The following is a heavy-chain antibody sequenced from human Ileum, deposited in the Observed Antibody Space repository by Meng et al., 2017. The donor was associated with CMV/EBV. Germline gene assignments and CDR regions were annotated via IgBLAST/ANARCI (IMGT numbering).Heavy chain of an antibody. Sequence: GESLKISCAASGFTFSDPYMDWVRQAPGRGLEWIARIRNKANGLTTEYAASVRGRFTISRDESKTSLYLQMNSLRDEDTAVYYWARESDSCYGMDVWGQGTTVTVSS. V-gene: IGHV3-72*01. CDR1: GFTFSDPY. CDR3: ARESDSCYGMDV. CDR2: IRNKANGLTT. J-gene: IGHJ6*02. D-gene: IGHD3/OR15-3a*01.